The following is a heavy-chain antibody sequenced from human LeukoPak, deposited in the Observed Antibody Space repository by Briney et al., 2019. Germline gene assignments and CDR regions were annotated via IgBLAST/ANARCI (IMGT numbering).Heavy chain of an antibody. CDR3: ARDRAVAGTGFDP. V-gene: IGHV3-21*01. CDR2: ISSSSSYI. D-gene: IGHD6-19*01. Sequence: GGSLRLSCAASGFTFSSYSMNWVRQAPGKGLEWVSSISSSSSYIYYADSVKGRFTISRDNAKNSLYLQMNSLRAEDTAVYYCARDRAVAGTGFDPWGQGALVTVS. CDR1: GFTFSSYS. J-gene: IGHJ5*02.